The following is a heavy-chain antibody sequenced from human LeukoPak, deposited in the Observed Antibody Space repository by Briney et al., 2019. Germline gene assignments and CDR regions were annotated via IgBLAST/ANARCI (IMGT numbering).Heavy chain of an antibody. CDR3: AKGAEFCTTTCPVDYYYFYYYYMDV. V-gene: IGHV3-23*01. J-gene: IGHJ6*03. Sequence: GGSLRLSCAASGFTFSNYALNWVRQAPGKALEWVSAISGDGGSKGRFTISRGNSKNSLYLQMNSLEAEDTAVYYCAKGAEFCTTTCPVDYYYFYYYYMDVWGKGTTVTVSS. D-gene: IGHD2-2*01. CDR1: GFTFSNYA. CDR2: ISGDGGS.